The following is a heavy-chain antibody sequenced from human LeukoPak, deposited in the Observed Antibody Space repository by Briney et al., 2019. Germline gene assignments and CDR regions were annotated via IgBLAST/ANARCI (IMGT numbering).Heavy chain of an antibody. J-gene: IGHJ6*02. D-gene: IGHD1-26*01. Sequence: KASETLSLTCTVSGGSISTSYWSWIRQPPGKGLEWIGYIYYSGSTNCNPSLKSRVTISVDTSKNQLSLKLSSVTAADTAVYHCARCSGTYPYYYGMDVWGQGTTVTVSS. CDR3: ARCSGTYPYYYGMDV. V-gene: IGHV4-59*01. CDR1: GGSISTSY. CDR2: IYYSGST.